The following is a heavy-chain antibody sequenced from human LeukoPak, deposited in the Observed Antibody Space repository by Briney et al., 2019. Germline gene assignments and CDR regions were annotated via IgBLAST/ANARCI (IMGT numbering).Heavy chain of an antibody. CDR1: GYTFGDSF. V-gene: IGHV1-2*02. CDR3: ARVRGSLDYYDSSGYLDY. J-gene: IGHJ4*02. CDR2: INPKSGGT. Sequence: ASVKLSCKASGYTFGDSFIHWVRQARGQGLEWMGWINPKSGGTNYAQKFQGRVTMTRDTSISTAYMELSRLRSDDTAVYYCARVRGSLDYYDSSGYLDYWGQGTLVTVSS. D-gene: IGHD3-22*01.